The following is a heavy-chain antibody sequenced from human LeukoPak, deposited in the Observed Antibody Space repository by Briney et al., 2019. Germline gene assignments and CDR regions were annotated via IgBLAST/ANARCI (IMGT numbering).Heavy chain of an antibody. CDR2: MNPNSGNT. J-gene: IGHJ5*02. CDR1: GYTFTIYD. V-gene: IGHV1-8*01. CDR3: ARAQLLGRYWFDP. D-gene: IGHD2-2*01. Sequence: ASVKVSFKASGYTFTIYDINWVRQAPGQGVEWMGWMNPNSGNTGYAQKFQGRVTITRNTSISTAYMELSSLRSEDTAVYYCARAQLLGRYWFDPWGQGTLVTGSS.